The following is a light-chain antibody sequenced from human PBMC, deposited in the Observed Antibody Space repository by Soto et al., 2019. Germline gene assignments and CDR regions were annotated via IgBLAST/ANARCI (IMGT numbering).Light chain of an antibody. CDR1: QTVSSNY. V-gene: IGKV3-20*01. J-gene: IGKJ1*01. Sequence: EIVLTQSPGTLSLSPGERATLSCRASQTVSSNYLDWYQQKPGQAPRLLIYAASTRATGIPDRFSGSGSGTDFTLYISRLEPEDFAVYYCQLYGTSPKPFGQGTKVESK. CDR3: QLYGTSPKP. CDR2: AAS.